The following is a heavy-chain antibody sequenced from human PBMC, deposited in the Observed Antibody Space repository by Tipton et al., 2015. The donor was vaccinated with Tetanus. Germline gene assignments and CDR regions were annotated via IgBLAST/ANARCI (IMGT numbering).Heavy chain of an antibody. D-gene: IGHD2-8*01. Sequence: SLRLSCAASGFTFSSYWMSWVRQAPGKGLEWVANIKQDGSEKYYVDSVKGRFTISRDNAKNSLYLQMNSLRAEDTAVYYCARNYLSFGSLYAYFDYWGQGSLVTVSS. CDR3: ARNYLSFGSLYAYFDY. CDR2: IKQDGSEK. CDR1: GFTFSSYW. V-gene: IGHV3-7*01. J-gene: IGHJ4*02.